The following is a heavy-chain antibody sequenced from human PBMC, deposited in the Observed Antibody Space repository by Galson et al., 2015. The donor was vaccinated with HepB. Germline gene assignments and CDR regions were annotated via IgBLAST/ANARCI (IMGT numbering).Heavy chain of an antibody. CDR3: AKGQWLEHLFDY. D-gene: IGHD6-19*01. CDR2: ISGSGDNT. Sequence: SLRLSCAASGFTFSSYAMSWVRQAPGKGLEWVSTISGSGDNTYYADSVKGRFTISRDNSRNALYLQMNSLRAEDTAVYYCAKGQWLEHLFDYWGQGTLVTVSS. J-gene: IGHJ4*02. V-gene: IGHV3-23*01. CDR1: GFTFSSYA.